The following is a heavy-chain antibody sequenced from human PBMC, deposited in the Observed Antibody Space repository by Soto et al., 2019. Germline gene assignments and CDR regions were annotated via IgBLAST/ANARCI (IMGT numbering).Heavy chain of an antibody. V-gene: IGHV4-31*03. CDR1: GGSISSGGYY. D-gene: IGHD3-9*01. CDR3: ARASEYYDILTGYPHDAFDI. Sequence: SETLSLTCTVSGGSISSGGYYWSWIRQHPGKGLEWIGYIYYSGSTYYNPSLKSRVTISVDTSKNQFSLKLSSVTAADTAVYYCARASEYYDILTGYPHDAFDIWGQGKMVIV. CDR2: IYYSGST. J-gene: IGHJ3*02.